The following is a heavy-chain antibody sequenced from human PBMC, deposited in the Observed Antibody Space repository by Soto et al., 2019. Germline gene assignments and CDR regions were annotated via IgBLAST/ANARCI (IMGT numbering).Heavy chain of an antibody. J-gene: IGHJ6*02. CDR2: ISAYNGNT. D-gene: IGHD3-9*01. CDR1: GYTFTSYG. V-gene: IGHV1-18*01. CDR3: ARGKYFVYYPLSYYYYGMDG. Sequence: ASVKVSCKASGYTFTSYGISWVRQAPGQGLERMGWISAYNGNTNYAQKLQGRVTMTTDTSTSTAYMELRSLRSDDTAVYYCARGKYFVYYPLSYYYYGMDGWGQGTTVTVSS.